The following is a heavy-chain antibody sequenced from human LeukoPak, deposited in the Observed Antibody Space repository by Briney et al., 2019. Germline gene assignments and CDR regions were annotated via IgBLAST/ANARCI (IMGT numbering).Heavy chain of an antibody. J-gene: IGHJ4*02. Sequence: TGGSLRLSCAASGFTFSSYEMNWVRQAPGKGLEWVSYISSSGSTIYYADSVKGRFTISRDSAKNSLYLQMNSLRAEDTAVYYCARGHGSSGWIHFDYWGQGTLVTVSS. CDR3: ARGHGSSGWIHFDY. CDR2: ISSSGSTI. V-gene: IGHV3-48*03. D-gene: IGHD6-19*01. CDR1: GFTFSSYE.